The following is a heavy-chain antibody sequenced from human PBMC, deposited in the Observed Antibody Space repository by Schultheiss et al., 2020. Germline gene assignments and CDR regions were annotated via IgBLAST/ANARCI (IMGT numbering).Heavy chain of an antibody. CDR1: GFTFSKAW. D-gene: IGHD1-7*01. CDR2: ISSSSSYT. Sequence: GGSLRLSCAASGFTFSKAWMSWVRQAPGKGLEWISYISSSSSYTNYADSVKGRFTVSRDNARNSVFLQMDSLIGEDTAVYFCARGDWNSADHWGQGTLVTVSS. J-gene: IGHJ4*02. V-gene: IGHV3-11*03. CDR3: ARGDWNSADH.